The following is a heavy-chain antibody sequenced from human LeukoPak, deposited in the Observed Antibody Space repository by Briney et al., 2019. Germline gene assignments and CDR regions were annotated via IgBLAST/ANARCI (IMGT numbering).Heavy chain of an antibody. V-gene: IGHV3-48*03. J-gene: IGHJ4*02. CDR3: ARGRPDWYGSGTYLND. D-gene: IGHD3-10*01. CDR1: GFTFSSYE. Sequence: PGGSLKLSCAASGFTFSSYEMNWVRQAPGKGLECVSYISTTGTTVSYGDSVKGRFTISRDNAKNSLYLQMNSLRVEDTAAYYCARGRPDWYGSGTYLNDWGQGTLVTVSS. CDR2: ISTTGTTV.